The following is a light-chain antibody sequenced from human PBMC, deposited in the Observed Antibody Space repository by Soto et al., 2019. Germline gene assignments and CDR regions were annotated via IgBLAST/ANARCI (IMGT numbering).Light chain of an antibody. CDR1: QGIGND. CDR2: AAS. V-gene: IGKV1-6*01. Sequence: AIQMTQSPSSLSASVGDRVTITCRASQGIGNDLGWYQQKPGKAPKLLIYAASNLQSGVPSRFSGSVSGPDFTLTISSLQPEDFATYYCLQDYNYPWTFGQGTKVDIK. J-gene: IGKJ1*01. CDR3: LQDYNYPWT.